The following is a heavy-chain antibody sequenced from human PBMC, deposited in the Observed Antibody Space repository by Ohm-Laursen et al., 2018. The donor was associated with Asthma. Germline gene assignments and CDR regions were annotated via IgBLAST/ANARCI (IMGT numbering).Heavy chain of an antibody. D-gene: IGHD3/OR15-3a*01. CDR3: AKDRSDWLDRYASDM. Sequence: SLRLSCSASGFTFSRYAMSWARQAPGKGLEGVSTLSGTVNSTYYADSVKGRFTISRDNSKKTLYLQMNSLRVDDTADYYCAKDRSDWLDRYASDMWGQGTMVTVSA. CDR1: GFTFSRYA. J-gene: IGHJ3*02. V-gene: IGHV3-23*01. CDR2: LSGTVNST.